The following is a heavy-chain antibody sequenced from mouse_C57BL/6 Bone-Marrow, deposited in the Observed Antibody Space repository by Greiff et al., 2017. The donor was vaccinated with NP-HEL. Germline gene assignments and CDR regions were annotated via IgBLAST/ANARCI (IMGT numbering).Heavy chain of an antibody. CDR1: GYTFTSYW. CDR2: IDPSDSET. CDR3: AREGTMSYYFDY. D-gene: IGHD1-1*02. Sequence: VQLQQPGAELVRPGSSVKLSCKASGYTFTSYWMHWVKQRPIQGLEWIGNIDPSDSETHYNQKFKDKATLTVDKSSSTAYMQLSSLTSEDSAVYYCAREGTMSYYFDYWGQGTTLTVSS. J-gene: IGHJ2*01. V-gene: IGHV1-52*01.